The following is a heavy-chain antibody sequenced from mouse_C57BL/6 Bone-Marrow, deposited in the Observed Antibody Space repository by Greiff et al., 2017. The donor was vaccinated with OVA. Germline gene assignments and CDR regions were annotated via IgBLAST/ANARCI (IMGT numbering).Heavy chain of an antibody. J-gene: IGHJ4*01. V-gene: IGHV1-9*01. CDR2: IFPGSGGT. CDR1: GYTFSTYW. Sequence: QVQLQHSGAELMKPGASVKISCKATGYTFSTYWIEWVRQRPGHGLEWIGEIFPGSGGTNYIEKFKGKATFTADTSSNTAYMQLSNLTSEDSAVYYCASTVITRAYAMDHWGQGTSVTVSS. D-gene: IGHD2-4*01. CDR3: ASTVITRAYAMDH.